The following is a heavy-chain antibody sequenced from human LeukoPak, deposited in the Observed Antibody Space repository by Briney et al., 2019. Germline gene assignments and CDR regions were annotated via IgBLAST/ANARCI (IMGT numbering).Heavy chain of an antibody. J-gene: IGHJ4*02. Sequence: PRRSLRLSCAASGFTFSSYGMHWVRQAPGKGLEWVAVISYDGTNKYYADSVKGRFTISRDNSKNTLYLQMNSLRAEDTAVYYCARVNWYGSGSKDYWGQRTLVTVSS. CDR3: ARVNWYGSGSKDY. CDR1: GFTFSSYG. D-gene: IGHD3-10*01. V-gene: IGHV3-30*03. CDR2: ISYDGTNK.